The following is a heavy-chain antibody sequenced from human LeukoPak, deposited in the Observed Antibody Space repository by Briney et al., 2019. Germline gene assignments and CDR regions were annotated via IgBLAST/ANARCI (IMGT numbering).Heavy chain of an antibody. J-gene: IGHJ4*02. CDR3: AKVGATHFDY. V-gene: IGHV3-30*02. CDR1: GFTFSSYG. D-gene: IGHD1-26*01. CDR2: IRYDGSNK. Sequence: GGSLRLSCAASGFTFSSYGMHWVRQAPGKGLEWVAFIRYDGSNKYYADSVKGRFTISRDNSKNTLYLQMSSLRAEDTAVYYCAKVGATHFDYWGQGTLVTVSS.